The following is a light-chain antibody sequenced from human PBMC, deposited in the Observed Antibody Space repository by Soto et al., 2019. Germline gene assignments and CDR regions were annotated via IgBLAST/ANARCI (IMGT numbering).Light chain of an antibody. V-gene: IGKV3-20*01. J-gene: IGKJ2*01. Sequence: EIVLTQSPATLTLSPGERATLSCRASRGFSSTYLAWSQHKPGQAPRLLVFGASTRATGVPDRFSGSGSGPDFTLTISIVAPEDFALYYFPQRGASPYTSGQGTKLETK. CDR1: RGFSSTY. CDR3: PQRGASPYT. CDR2: GAS.